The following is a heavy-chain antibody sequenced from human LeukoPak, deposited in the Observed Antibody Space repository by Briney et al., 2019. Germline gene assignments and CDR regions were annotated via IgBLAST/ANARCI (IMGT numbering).Heavy chain of an antibody. J-gene: IGHJ3*02. D-gene: IGHD4-23*01. Sequence: SETLSLTCAAYGGSFSGYYWSWIRQPPGKGLEWIGEINHSGSTNYNPSLKSRVTISVDTSKNQFSLKLSSVTAADTAVYYCARGTMVVTRRAFDIWGQGTMVTVSS. CDR2: INHSGST. CDR1: GGSFSGYY. CDR3: ARGTMVVTRRAFDI. V-gene: IGHV4-34*01.